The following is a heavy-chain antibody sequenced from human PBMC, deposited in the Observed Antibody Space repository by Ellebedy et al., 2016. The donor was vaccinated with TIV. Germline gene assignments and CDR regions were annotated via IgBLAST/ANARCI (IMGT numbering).Heavy chain of an antibody. CDR2: IKSDGSST. CDR1: GSTFSSYW. J-gene: IGHJ4*02. CDR3: ARLDCSSTSCYRTFDY. D-gene: IGHD2-2*02. Sequence: GESLKISCAASGSTFSSYWMHWVRQAPGKGLVWVSRIKSDGSSTSYADSVKGRFTISRDNVKNTLYLQMNSLRAEDTAVYYCARLDCSSTSCYRTFDYWGQGTLVTVSS. V-gene: IGHV3-74*01.